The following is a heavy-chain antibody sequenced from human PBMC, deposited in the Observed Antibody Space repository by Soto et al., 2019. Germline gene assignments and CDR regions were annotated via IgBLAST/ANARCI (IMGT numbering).Heavy chain of an antibody. V-gene: IGHV3-23*01. CDR2: ISGSGGST. CDR1: GFTFSSYA. J-gene: IGHJ4*02. CDR3: ARRGSGNYYDY. D-gene: IGHD1-26*01. Sequence: EVQLLESGGGLVQPGGSLRLSCAASGFTFSSYAMRWVRQAPGKGLEWVSAISGSGGSTYYADSVKGRFTISRDNSKNTLYLQMTILRAEDTAVYYCARRGSGNYYDYWGQGTLVTVSS.